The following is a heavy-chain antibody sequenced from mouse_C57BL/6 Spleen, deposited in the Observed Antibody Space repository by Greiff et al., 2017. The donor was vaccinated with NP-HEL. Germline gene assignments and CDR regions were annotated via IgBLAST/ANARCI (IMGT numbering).Heavy chain of an antibody. CDR1: GYTFTSYW. CDR3: ARRTGTGAMDY. CDR2: IDPSDSYT. V-gene: IGHV1-50*01. Sequence: QVQLQQPGAELVKPGASVKLSCKASGYTFTSYWMRWVKQRPGQGLEWIGEIDPSDSYTNYNQKFKGKDTLTVATSSSTAYMQLSSLTSEDSAVYYCARRTGTGAMDYWGQGTSVTVSS. J-gene: IGHJ4*01. D-gene: IGHD4-1*01.